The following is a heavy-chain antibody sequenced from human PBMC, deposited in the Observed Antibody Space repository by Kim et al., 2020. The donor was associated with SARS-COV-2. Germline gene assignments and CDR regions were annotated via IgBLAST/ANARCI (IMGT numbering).Heavy chain of an antibody. J-gene: IGHJ6*03. Sequence: ASVKVSCKASGYTFTSYDINWVRQATGQGLEWMGWMNPNSGNTGYAQKFQVRVTMTRNTSISTAYMELSSLRSEDTAVYYCARGHLKSIVVVIAPRLYYYYMDVWGKGTTVTVSS. CDR3: ARGHLKSIVVVIAPRLYYYYMDV. V-gene: IGHV1-8*01. CDR1: GYTFTSYD. D-gene: IGHD2-21*01. CDR2: MNPNSGNT.